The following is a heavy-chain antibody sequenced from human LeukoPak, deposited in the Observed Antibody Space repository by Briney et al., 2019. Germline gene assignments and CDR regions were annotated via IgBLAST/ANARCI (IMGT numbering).Heavy chain of an antibody. CDR3: ARPTSYYYYYMDV. D-gene: IGHD3-16*01. CDR1: GASISRSSYY. V-gene: IGHV4-39*07. CDR2: IYYTGST. Sequence: PSETLSLTCTVSGASISRSSYYWGWIRQPPGEGLEWIASIYYTGSTYYNPSLKSRLTISLHTSTNQFSLQLTSVTAADTAVYYCARPTSYYYYYMDVWGKGTTVIISS. J-gene: IGHJ6*03.